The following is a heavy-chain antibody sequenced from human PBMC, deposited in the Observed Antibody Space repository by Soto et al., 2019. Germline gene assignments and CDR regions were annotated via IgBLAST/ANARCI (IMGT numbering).Heavy chain of an antibody. CDR1: GYTFTNYG. CDR2: IGGYKGNT. J-gene: IGHJ4*02. Sequence: QVQLVQSGAEVRKPGASVKVSCKASGYTFTNYGVSWVRQAPGQGLEWMGWIGGYKGNTNYAQKLQGRVTLTTDTSTSTAYMELRSLRSDDTAVYYCAPHTLDTGMPSGYWGQGPLVTVSS. D-gene: IGHD5-18*01. CDR3: APHTLDTGMPSGY. V-gene: IGHV1-18*01.